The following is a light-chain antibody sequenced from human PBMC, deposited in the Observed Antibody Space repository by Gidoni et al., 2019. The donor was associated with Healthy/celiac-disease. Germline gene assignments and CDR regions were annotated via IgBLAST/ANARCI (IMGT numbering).Light chain of an antibody. V-gene: IGKV3-20*01. Sequence: EIVLTQSPGTLSLSPGDRATLSCRASQSVSSSYLAWYQQKPGQATRLLIYGASSRATGIPDRFSGSGSGTDFTLTISRLEPEDFAVYYCQQYGSSYTFGQGTKLEIK. CDR1: QSVSSSY. CDR3: QQYGSSYT. CDR2: GAS. J-gene: IGKJ2*01.